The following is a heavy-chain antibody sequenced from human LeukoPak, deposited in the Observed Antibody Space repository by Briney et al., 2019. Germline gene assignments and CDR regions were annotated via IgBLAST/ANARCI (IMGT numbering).Heavy chain of an antibody. CDR3: ARVFTSGFDP. V-gene: IGHV3-74*01. D-gene: IGHD2/OR15-2a*01. Sequence: GGSLRLLCGASGFTFSSNCLLWASRVPGKGLVWVSGICHDGRSTTYADSVKGRFTNSRDNTKNTLFRQMNTLRAEDTAVYCCARVFTSGFDPWGQGTLVTVST. CDR2: ICHDGRST. J-gene: IGHJ5*02. CDR1: GFTFSSNC.